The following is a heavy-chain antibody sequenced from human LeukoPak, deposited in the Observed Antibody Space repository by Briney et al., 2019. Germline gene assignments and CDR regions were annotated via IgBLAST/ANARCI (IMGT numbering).Heavy chain of an antibody. CDR3: AKGELEYYDILTGTNY. D-gene: IGHD3-9*01. V-gene: IGHV3-23*01. CDR2: ISGSGGST. CDR1: GFTFSSYW. J-gene: IGHJ4*02. Sequence: GGSLRLSCAASGFTFSSYWMHWVRQAPGKGLEWVSAISGSGGSTYYADSVKGRFTISRDNSKNTLYLQMNSLRAEDTAVYYCAKGELEYYDILTGTNYWGQGTLVTVSS.